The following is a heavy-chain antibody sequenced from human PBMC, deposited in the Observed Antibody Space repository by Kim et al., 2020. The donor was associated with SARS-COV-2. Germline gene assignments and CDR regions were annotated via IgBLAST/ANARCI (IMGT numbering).Heavy chain of an antibody. D-gene: IGHD1-26*01. CDR3: ARVRSGSYLGYFDY. J-gene: IGHJ4*02. CDR2: ISYDGSNK. CDR1: GFTFSSYA. V-gene: IGHV3-30-3*01. Sequence: GGSLRLSCAASGFTFSSYAMHWVRQAPGKGLEWVAVISYDGSNKYYADSVKGRFTISRDNSKNTLYLQMNSLRAEDTDVYYCARVRSGSYLGYFDYWGQG.